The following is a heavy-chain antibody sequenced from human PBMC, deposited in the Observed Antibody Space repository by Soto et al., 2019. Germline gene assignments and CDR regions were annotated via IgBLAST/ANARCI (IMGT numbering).Heavy chain of an antibody. CDR2: ILHSGNT. CDR3: ARARVSAMFIGN. V-gene: IGHV4-4*02. Sequence: QVQLQESGPGLVKASGTLSLTCAVSGASISTDHWWTWVRQPPGGGLEWIGEILHSGNTNYNPSVXGXXTMSVDRPKNPFSLKLISVTAADTAIYYCARARVSAMFIGNWGQGTLVTVSS. CDR1: GASISTDHW. J-gene: IGHJ4*02. D-gene: IGHD3-16*02.